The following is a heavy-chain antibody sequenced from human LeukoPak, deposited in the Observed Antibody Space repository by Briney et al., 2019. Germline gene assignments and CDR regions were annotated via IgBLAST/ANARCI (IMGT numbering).Heavy chain of an antibody. CDR1: GFTFSNYG. Sequence: GGSLRLSCAASGFTFSNYGMHWVRQAPGKGLEWVAVIWYDGSNKYYADSVKGRFTISRDNSNNTVHLQMNSLRAEDTAVYYCTRDLTVATIRTPLQHWGQGTLLTVSS. D-gene: IGHD5-12*01. CDR3: TRDLTVATIRTPLQH. V-gene: IGHV3-33*01. J-gene: IGHJ1*01. CDR2: IWYDGSNK.